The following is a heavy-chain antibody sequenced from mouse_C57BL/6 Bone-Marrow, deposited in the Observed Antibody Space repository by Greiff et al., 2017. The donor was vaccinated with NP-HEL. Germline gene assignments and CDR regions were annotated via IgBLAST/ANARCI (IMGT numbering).Heavy chain of an antibody. Sequence: VKLQESGAELVRPGTSVKMSCKASGYTFTNYWIGWAKQRPGHGLEWIGDIYPGGGYTNYNEKFKGKATLTADKSSSTAYMQFSSLTSEDSAIYYCARRGMVTTFDYWGQGTTLTVSS. CDR1: GYTFTNYW. CDR2: IYPGGGYT. D-gene: IGHD2-2*01. J-gene: IGHJ2*01. V-gene: IGHV1-63*01. CDR3: ARRGMVTTFDY.